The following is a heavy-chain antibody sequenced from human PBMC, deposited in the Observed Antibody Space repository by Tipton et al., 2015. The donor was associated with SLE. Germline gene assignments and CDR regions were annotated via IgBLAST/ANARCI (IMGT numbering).Heavy chain of an antibody. CDR1: GGSFSGYY. Sequence: LSLTCAVYGGSFSGYYWSWIRQPPGKGLEWVSAISGSGGSTYYADSVKGRFIISRDNSKNTLYLQMNSLRVEDTAVYYCLGVGAARGMDVWGQGTTVTVSS. CDR3: LGVGAARGMDV. D-gene: IGHD3-10*01. V-gene: IGHV3-23*01. J-gene: IGHJ6*02. CDR2: ISGSGGST.